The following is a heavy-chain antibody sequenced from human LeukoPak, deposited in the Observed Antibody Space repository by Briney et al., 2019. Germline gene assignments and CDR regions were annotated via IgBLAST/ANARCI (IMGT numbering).Heavy chain of an antibody. CDR2: IKQDGNEK. J-gene: IGHJ4*02. Sequence: QPGGFLRLSCAASGFTSSNYWMTWVRQAPGKGLEWVANIKQDGNEKYYVDSVKGRFTISRDNAKNSLYLQMNSLRAEDTAVYYCASGFDSRFFDKWGQGTLVTVSS. CDR1: GFTSSNYW. D-gene: IGHD3-22*01. V-gene: IGHV3-7*01. CDR3: ASGFDSRFFDK.